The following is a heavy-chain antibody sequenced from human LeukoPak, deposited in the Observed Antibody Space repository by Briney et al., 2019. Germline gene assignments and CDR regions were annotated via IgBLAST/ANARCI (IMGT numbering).Heavy chain of an antibody. Sequence: GGSLRLSCAASGFTFSSYGMHWVRQAPGKGLEWVAVISYDGSNKYYADSVKGRFTISRDNAKNSLYLQMNSLRAEDTALYYCAKATGINYYDSSGYYYHYFDYWGQGTLVTVSS. V-gene: IGHV3-30*18. CDR1: GFTFSSYG. CDR3: AKATGINYYDSSGYYYHYFDY. J-gene: IGHJ4*02. D-gene: IGHD3-22*01. CDR2: ISYDGSNK.